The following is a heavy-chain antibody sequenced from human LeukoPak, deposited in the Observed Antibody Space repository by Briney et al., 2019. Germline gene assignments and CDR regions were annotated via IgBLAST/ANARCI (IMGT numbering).Heavy chain of an antibody. CDR3: AKDRVGVPAAIHYYGMDV. J-gene: IGHJ6*02. Sequence: SETLSLTCSVSGDSSSSYYWSWIRQAAGKGLEWIGRMHGSGYSTYNPSLESRVSMSVDTSKNQLFLNLSSVTAADTAVYFCAKDRVGVPAAIHYYGMDVWGQGTKVTVSS. D-gene: IGHD2-2*01. V-gene: IGHV4-4*07. CDR1: GDSSSSYY. CDR2: MHGSGYS.